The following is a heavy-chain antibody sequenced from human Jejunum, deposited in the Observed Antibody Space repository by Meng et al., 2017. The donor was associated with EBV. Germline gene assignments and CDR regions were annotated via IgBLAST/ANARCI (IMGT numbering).Heavy chain of an antibody. CDR3: ARGAYFDY. CDR1: GGSISSGGYS. CDR2: IYYSGSA. V-gene: IGHV4-30-2*01. Sequence: QRRLQESGSGLAKPSEPLSLTCVVSGGSISSGGYSWHWIRQPPGKGLQWIGYIYYSGSAFYNPSLKSRVTLSVDRSKNQFSLNLSSVTAADTAVYYCARGAYFDYWGQGTLVTVSS. J-gene: IGHJ4*02.